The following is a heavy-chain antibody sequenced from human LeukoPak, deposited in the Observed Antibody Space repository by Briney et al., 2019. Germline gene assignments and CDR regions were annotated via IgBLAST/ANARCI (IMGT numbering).Heavy chain of an antibody. Sequence: ASVKVSCKASGYTFTTYYIHWVRQAPGQGLEWMGIINPTGGSTTYAQKFQGRVTMTRDTSTSTVFMELNSLRSEDTAVYYCALYSSTWYWGQGTLVPVLS. D-gene: IGHD6-13*01. CDR2: INPTGGST. J-gene: IGHJ4*02. V-gene: IGHV1-46*01. CDR3: ALYSSTWY. CDR1: GYTFTTYY.